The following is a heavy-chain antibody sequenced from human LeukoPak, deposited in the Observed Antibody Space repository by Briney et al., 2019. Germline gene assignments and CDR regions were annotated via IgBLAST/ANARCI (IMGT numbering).Heavy chain of an antibody. J-gene: IGHJ3*02. CDR2: TYYRSKWYN. D-gene: IGHD3-3*01. V-gene: IGHV6-1*01. Sequence: SQTLSLTCAISGDSVSTNSAAWKWIRQSPSRGLEWLGRTYYRSKWYNDYAVSVQSRITINPDTSKNQFSLQLNSVTPEDTAVYYCARESDFSTFDIWGQGTMVTVSS. CDR1: GDSVSTNSAA. CDR3: ARESDFSTFDI.